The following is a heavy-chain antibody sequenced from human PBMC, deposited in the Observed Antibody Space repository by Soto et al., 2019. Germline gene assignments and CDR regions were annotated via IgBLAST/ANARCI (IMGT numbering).Heavy chain of an antibody. CDR1: GCSFTSYW. D-gene: IGHD2-15*01. CDR2: IYPADSDT. V-gene: IGHV5-51*01. CDR3: ARSYCSGGGCYSGKYYYYFAMDV. Sequence: GESLKISCKGSGCSFTSYWIGWVRQMPGKGLEWMGIIYPADSDTRYSPSFQGQVTISADESISTAYLQWSSLKASDTAMYYCARSYCSGGGCYSGKYYYYFAMDVWGQGTTVTVSS. J-gene: IGHJ6*02.